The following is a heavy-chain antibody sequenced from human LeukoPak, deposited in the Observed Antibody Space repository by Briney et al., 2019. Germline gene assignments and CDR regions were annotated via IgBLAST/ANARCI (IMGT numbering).Heavy chain of an antibody. Sequence: GGSLRLSCAASGFTLSNHGMAWVRQAAGKWLEWVSTISDAGGSIYYADSVKGRFTISRDNCENTVYLQMHSLRADDTALYYCAKNSGPYFYWGQGTRVTVSS. D-gene: IGHD1-26*01. CDR2: ISDAGGSI. J-gene: IGHJ4*02. V-gene: IGHV3-23*01. CDR3: AKNSGPYFY. CDR1: GFTLSNHG.